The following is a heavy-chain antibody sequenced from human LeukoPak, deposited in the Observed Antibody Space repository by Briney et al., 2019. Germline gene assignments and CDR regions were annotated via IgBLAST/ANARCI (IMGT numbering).Heavy chain of an antibody. CDR1: GFTVSSNY. D-gene: IGHD2-2*01. CDR2: IYSGGTT. J-gene: IGHJ3*02. V-gene: IGHV3-53*01. CDR3: ARDRHQGAFDM. Sequence: PGGSLRLSCAASGFTVSSNYMSWVRQAPGQGLESVSLIYSGGTTLYADSVKGRFTISRDNSKNTLYLQMNSLRAEDTAVYYCARDRHQGAFDMWGQGTMVIVSS.